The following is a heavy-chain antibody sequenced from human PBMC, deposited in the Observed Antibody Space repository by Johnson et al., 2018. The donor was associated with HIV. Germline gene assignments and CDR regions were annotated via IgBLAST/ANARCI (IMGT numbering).Heavy chain of an antibody. CDR3: ARKSVINFDAFDI. Sequence: QVQLVESGGGLVQPGRSLRLSCAASGFTFSSYAMHWVRQAPGKGLEWVAVISYGGTEKYYADSVKGRFTISRDDSKNTLLLQMKSLRAEDTSVYFCARKSVINFDAFDIWGQGTLVIVSS. V-gene: IGHV3-30*04. CDR1: GFTFSSYA. J-gene: IGHJ3*02. CDR2: ISYGGTEK. D-gene: IGHD4-23*01.